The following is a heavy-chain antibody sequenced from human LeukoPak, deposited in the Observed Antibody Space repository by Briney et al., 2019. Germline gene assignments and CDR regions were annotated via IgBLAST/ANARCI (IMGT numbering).Heavy chain of an antibody. CDR3: ARDIRFDP. Sequence: GRSLRLSCAASGFTFSRYAMHWVRQAPGKGLEWVAVILYDENNKNYADSVKGRFTVSRDNFKNTVYLEMNSLRAEDTAVYYCARDIRFDPWGQGTLVTVSS. CDR2: ILYDENNK. CDR1: GFTFSRYA. J-gene: IGHJ5*02. V-gene: IGHV3-30-3*01.